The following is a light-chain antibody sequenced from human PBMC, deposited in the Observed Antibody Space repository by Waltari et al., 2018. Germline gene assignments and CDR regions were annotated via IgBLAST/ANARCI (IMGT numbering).Light chain of an antibody. CDR1: QSVRSY. Sequence: IVLTQSPATLSLFPGERATLSCRASQSVRSYLAWYQQKPGQAPRLLIYDTSYSATGVPVRFSGSGSGTDYTLTISSLEPEDFAVYYCQHRSVWPLTFGGGTKVEMK. CDR3: QHRSVWPLT. CDR2: DTS. J-gene: IGKJ4*01. V-gene: IGKV3-11*01.